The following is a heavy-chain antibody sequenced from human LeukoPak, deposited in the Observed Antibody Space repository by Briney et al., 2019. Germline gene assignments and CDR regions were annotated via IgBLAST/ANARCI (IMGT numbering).Heavy chain of an antibody. D-gene: IGHD3-10*01. J-gene: IGHJ5*02. CDR1: GGSFSGYY. CDR3: ARCVRRSRLWFDP. V-gene: IGHV4-34*01. Sequence: SETLSLTCAVYGGSFSGYYWSWIRQPPGKGLEWIGEINHSGSTNYNPSLKSRVTISVETSKNQFSLKLSSVTAADTAVYYCARCVRRSRLWFDPWGQGTLVTVSS. CDR2: INHSGST.